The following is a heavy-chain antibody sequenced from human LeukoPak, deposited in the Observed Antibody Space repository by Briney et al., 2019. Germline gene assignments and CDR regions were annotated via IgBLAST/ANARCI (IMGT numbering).Heavy chain of an antibody. CDR1: GGSISSSTYY. J-gene: IGHJ4*02. V-gene: IGHV4-39*02. CDR3: ARDGHGSSWSFDY. Sequence: SESLSLTCTVSGGSISSSTYYWGWIRQAPGKGLEWIGSIYYSGSTYYNPSLKSRVTISVDTSRNQFSLKLSSVTAADTAVYYCARDGHGSSWSFDYWGQGTLVTVSS. D-gene: IGHD6-13*01. CDR2: IYYSGST.